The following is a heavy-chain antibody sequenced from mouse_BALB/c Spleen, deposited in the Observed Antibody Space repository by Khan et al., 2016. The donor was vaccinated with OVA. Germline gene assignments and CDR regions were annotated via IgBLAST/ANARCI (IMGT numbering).Heavy chain of an antibody. D-gene: IGHD1-1*01. V-gene: IGHV1-7*01. J-gene: IGHJ2*01. Sequence: QVQLQQSGAELAKPGASVKMSCKASGYTFINYWILWEKQRPGQGLEWIGYINPSTAYTEYNQNFKDKATLTADKSSRTAYMQLSSLTSEDSAVYYCARRGLRWDFDYWGQGTTLTVSS. CDR3: ARRGLRWDFDY. CDR2: INPSTAYT. CDR1: GYTFINYW.